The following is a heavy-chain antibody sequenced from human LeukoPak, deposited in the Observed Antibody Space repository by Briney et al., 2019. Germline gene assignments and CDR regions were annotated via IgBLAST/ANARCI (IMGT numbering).Heavy chain of an antibody. Sequence: GGSLRLSCAASGFTFSSYAMHWVRQAPGKGLEYVSAISGNGRITYYANSVKGRFTISRDNSRNTPYLQMGSLRDEDMAVYYCARVSGWYWFDNWGQGTLVTVSS. CDR2: ISGNGRIT. CDR1: GFTFSSYA. D-gene: IGHD6-19*01. V-gene: IGHV3-64*01. CDR3: ARVSGWYWFDN. J-gene: IGHJ4*02.